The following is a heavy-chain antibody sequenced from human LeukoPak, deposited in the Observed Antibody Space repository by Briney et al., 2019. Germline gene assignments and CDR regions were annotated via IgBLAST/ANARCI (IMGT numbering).Heavy chain of an antibody. CDR1: GCTFSSYE. D-gene: IGHD1-26*01. CDR2: ISSSGSAI. Sequence: PGGSLRLSCAASGCTFSSYEMNWVRQAPGKGLEWVSYISSSGSAIYYADSVKGRFTISRDNAKHSLCLQMNSLRAEDTAVYDCARMHGELDYWGQGTLVTVSS. CDR3: ARMHGELDY. J-gene: IGHJ4*02. V-gene: IGHV3-48*03.